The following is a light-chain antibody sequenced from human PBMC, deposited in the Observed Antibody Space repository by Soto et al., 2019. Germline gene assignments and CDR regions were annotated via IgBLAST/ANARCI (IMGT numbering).Light chain of an antibody. J-gene: IGLJ1*01. CDR2: DVS. CDR3: CSYTTSNTHYV. CDR1: SSDVGGYNY. V-gene: IGLV2-14*03. Sequence: QSVLTQPASVSGSPGQSITISCTGTSSDVGGYNYVSWYQHHPGKAPKLMIYDVSNRPSGVSNRFSGSKSGNTASLTISGLQPEDEADYYCCSYTTSNTHYVFGTGTKVTVL.